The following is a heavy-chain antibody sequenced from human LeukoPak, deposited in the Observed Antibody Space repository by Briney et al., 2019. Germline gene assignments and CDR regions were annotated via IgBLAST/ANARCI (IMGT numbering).Heavy chain of an antibody. Sequence: ASVKVSCKASGGTFSSYAISWVRQAPGQGLEWMGGIIPIFGTANYAQKFQGRVTITADESTSTAYMELSGLRSEDTAVYYCARDRDSEYYFDYWGQGTLVTVSS. V-gene: IGHV1-69*01. CDR1: GGTFSSYA. CDR3: ARDRDSEYYFDY. D-gene: IGHD1-26*01. CDR2: IIPIFGTA. J-gene: IGHJ4*02.